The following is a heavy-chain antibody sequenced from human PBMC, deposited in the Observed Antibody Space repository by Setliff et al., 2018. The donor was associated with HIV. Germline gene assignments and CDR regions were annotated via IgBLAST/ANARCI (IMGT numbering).Heavy chain of an antibody. CDR3: AREDGSYDGGRGAFEI. Sequence: ASVKVSCKASGGTFSSYAISWVRQAPGQGLEWMGRIIPVFDTANYAQKFQGRVTIIADKSTSTAYMELSSLRSEDTAVYYCAREDGSYDGGRGAFEIWGQGTMVTVSS. CDR1: GGTFSSYA. CDR2: IIPVFDTA. J-gene: IGHJ3*02. V-gene: IGHV1-69*06. D-gene: IGHD1-26*01.